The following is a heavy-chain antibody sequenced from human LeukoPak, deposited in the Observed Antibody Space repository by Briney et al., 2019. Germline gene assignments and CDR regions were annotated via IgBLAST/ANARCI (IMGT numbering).Heavy chain of an antibody. J-gene: IGHJ4*02. Sequence: PKASVKVSCKASGYTFTSYDINWVRQATGQGLEWMGWMNPNSGNTGYAQKFQGRVTMTRNTSISTAYMELSSLRSEDTAVYYCAGDRAVANDFDYWGQGTLVTVAS. D-gene: IGHD5-12*01. CDR3: AGDRAVANDFDY. V-gene: IGHV1-8*01. CDR1: GYTFTSYD. CDR2: MNPNSGNT.